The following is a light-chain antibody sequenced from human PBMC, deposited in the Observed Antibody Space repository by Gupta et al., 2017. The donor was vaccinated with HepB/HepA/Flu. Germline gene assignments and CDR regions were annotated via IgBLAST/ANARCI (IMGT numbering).Light chain of an antibody. CDR3: QQSKSYPLT. V-gene: IGKV1-5*03. CDR1: QSIDIW. Sequence: DIQMTQFPSPLSASVGDRVTITCRASQSIDIWLAWYQQKTGKAPNLLIYKASTLQSGVPSRFSGGRSGTEFTLTISSLQPDDFGTYYCQQSKSYPLTFGGGTKVEI. CDR2: KAS. J-gene: IGKJ4*01.